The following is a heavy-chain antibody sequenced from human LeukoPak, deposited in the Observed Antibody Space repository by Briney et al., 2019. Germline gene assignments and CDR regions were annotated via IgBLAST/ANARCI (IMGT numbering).Heavy chain of an antibody. V-gene: IGHV4-61*02. CDR1: GGSISSSSYY. Sequence: SETLSLTCTVSGGSISSSSYYWSWIRQPAGKGLEWIGRIYTSGTTKYNPSLKSRVTISVDTSKNQFSLKPSSVTAADTAVYYCARVNVVVPAAIVYWGQGTLVTVSS. CDR3: ARVNVVVPAAIVY. D-gene: IGHD2-2*02. CDR2: IYTSGTT. J-gene: IGHJ4*02.